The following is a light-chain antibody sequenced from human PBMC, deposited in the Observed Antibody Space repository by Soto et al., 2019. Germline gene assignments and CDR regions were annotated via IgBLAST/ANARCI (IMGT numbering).Light chain of an antibody. CDR3: QQYGSSPTWT. V-gene: IGKV3-20*01. CDR1: QSVSSNY. J-gene: IGKJ1*01. Sequence: ESVLTQSPGTLSLSPGERATLSCRASQSVSSNYLAWYQQKPGQAPRLLIYGASTRATGIPDRFSGSGSGTDFTLTSSRLEPEDAAVYYCQQYGSSPTWTFGQGTKGEIK. CDR2: GAS.